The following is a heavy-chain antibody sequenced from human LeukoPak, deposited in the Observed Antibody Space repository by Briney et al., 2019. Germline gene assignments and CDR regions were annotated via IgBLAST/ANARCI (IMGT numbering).Heavy chain of an antibody. CDR2: IYPGDSDT. J-gene: IGHJ3*02. D-gene: IGHD3-10*01. CDR3: ARGRYGSGDVTYDAFDI. Sequence: GESLKISCKGSGYSFTSYWIGWVRQMPGKGLEWMGIIYPGDSDTRYSPSFQGQVTISADKSISTAYLQWSSLKASDTAMYYCARGRYGSGDVTYDAFDIWGQGTMVTVSS. CDR1: GYSFTSYW. V-gene: IGHV5-51*01.